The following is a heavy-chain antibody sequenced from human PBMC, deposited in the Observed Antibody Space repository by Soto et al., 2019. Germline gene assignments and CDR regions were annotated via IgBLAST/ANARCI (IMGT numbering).Heavy chain of an antibody. V-gene: IGHV3-11*01. J-gene: IGHJ4*02. CDR3: AGSGYSYSDFDY. Sequence: QVQLVESGGGFVKPGGSLKLSCEATGFTFRDYSMSWIRQVLGKGLECISYISRGANKIKYEDSVRGRFTIGRDNAKKSRYLQMNSLRAEDTAVYYGAGSGYSYSDFDYWGQRTLVTVSS. D-gene: IGHD5-18*01. CDR2: ISRGANKI. CDR1: GFTFRDYS.